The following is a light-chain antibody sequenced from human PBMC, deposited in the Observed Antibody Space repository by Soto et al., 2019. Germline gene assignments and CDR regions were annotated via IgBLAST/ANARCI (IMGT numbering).Light chain of an antibody. J-gene: IGKJ1*01. CDR3: QQRSNWPRTLT. CDR1: QSVSSY. Sequence: EIVLTQSPATLSLSPGERATLSCRASQSVSSYLAWYQQKPGQAPRLLIYDASNRATGIPARFSGSGSGTVFTLTISSLAPEDFAVYYCQQRSNWPRTLTFGQGTKVEIK. V-gene: IGKV3-11*01. CDR2: DAS.